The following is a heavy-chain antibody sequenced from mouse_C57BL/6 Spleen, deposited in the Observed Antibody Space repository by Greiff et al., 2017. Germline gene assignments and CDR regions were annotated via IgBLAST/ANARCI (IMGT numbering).Heavy chain of an antibody. CDR3: AIYYGSIQFAY. V-gene: IGHV2-9*01. J-gene: IGHJ3*01. Sequence: QVQLKESGPGLVAPSQSLSITCTVSGFSLTSYGVDWVRQPPGKGLEWLGVIWGGGSTNYNAALMSSLSISKDNSKSQVFIKMNSLQTDDTVMYYCAIYYGSIQFAYWGQGTLVTVSA. CDR1: GFSLTSYG. CDR2: IWGGGST. D-gene: IGHD1-1*01.